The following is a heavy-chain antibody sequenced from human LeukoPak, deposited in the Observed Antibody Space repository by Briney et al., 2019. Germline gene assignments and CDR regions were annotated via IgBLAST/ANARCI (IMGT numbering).Heavy chain of an antibody. J-gene: IGHJ4*02. CDR2: ISSSSSYI. D-gene: IGHD6-6*01. V-gene: IGHV3-21*01. Sequence: GGSPRLSCAASGFTFSSYSMNWVRQAPGKGLEWVSSISSSSSYIYYADSVKGRFTISRDNAKNSLYLQMNSLRAEDTAVYYCARPISLYSSSSPADYWGQGTLVTVSS. CDR3: ARPISLYSSSSPADY. CDR1: GFTFSSYS.